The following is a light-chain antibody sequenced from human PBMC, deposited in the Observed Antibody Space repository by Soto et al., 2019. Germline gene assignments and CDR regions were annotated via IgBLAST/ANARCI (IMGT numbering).Light chain of an antibody. V-gene: IGLV2-14*01. J-gene: IGLJ1*01. Sequence: SVLTQPASVSGSPGQSITISCTGTSSDVGGYNYVSWYHQHPVKVRKLMIYEVSNRPSGVSNRSSGSKSGNSASLTISGLQAEDEADYYCSSYTSSSTDVFGTGTKVTVL. CDR3: SSYTSSSTDV. CDR1: SSDVGGYNY. CDR2: EVS.